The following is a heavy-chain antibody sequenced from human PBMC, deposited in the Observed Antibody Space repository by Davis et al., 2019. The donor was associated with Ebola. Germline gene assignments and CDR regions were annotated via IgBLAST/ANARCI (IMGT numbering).Heavy chain of an antibody. V-gene: IGHV3-73*01. J-gene: IGHJ4*02. D-gene: IGHD6-6*01. Sequence: GESLKISCAASGFTFSGSAMHWVRQASGKGLEWVGRIRGKANSYATAYAASVKGRFTISRDDSKNTAYLQMNSLKTEDTAVYYCTCSSSSVGDYWGQGTLVTVSS. CDR2: IRGKANSYAT. CDR3: TCSSSSVGDY. CDR1: GFTFSGSA.